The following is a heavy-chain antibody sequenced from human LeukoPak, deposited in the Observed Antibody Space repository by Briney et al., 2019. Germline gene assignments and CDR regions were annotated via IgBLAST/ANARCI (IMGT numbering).Heavy chain of an antibody. CDR1: GFIFKNFG. D-gene: IGHD7-27*01. CDR2: IRYDGSRT. J-gene: IGHJ4*02. V-gene: IGHV3-30*02. Sequence: GGSLRLSCAASGFIFKNFGMYWVRQAPGKGLDWVAFIRYDGSRTYYTDSVKGRFTISRDNSNSTLYLQMNSLRPEDTAVYFCAKDRSWGMNSAEYWGQGTLVTVSS. CDR3: AKDRSWGMNSAEY.